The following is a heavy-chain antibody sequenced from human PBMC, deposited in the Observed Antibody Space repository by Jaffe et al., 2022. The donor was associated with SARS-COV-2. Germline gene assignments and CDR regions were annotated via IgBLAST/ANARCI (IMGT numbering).Heavy chain of an antibody. Sequence: EVQLVESGGGLVQPGGSLRLSCAASGFTFSSYSMNWVRQAPGKGLEWVSYISSSSSTIYYADSVKGRFTISRDNAKNSLYLQMNSLRAEDTAVYYCARDSRYFDWLLNTPPPDARSGRGQGTMVTVSS. V-gene: IGHV3-48*01. J-gene: IGHJ3*01. CDR3: ARDSRYFDWLLNTPPPDARSG. CDR1: GFTFSSYS. D-gene: IGHD3-9*01. CDR2: ISSSSSTI.